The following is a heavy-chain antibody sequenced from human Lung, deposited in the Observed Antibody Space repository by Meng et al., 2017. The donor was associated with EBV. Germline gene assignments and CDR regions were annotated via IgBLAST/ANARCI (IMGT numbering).Heavy chain of an antibody. D-gene: IGHD5/OR15-5a*01. J-gene: IGHJ4*02. CDR2: IYYSGST. CDR1: GGSISSGGYY. Sequence: QVQLLDSGPGLVKPSQTLSLPGTGSGGSISSGGYYWSWIRQHPGKGLEWIGYIYYSGSTYYNPSLKSRVTISVDTSKNQFSLKLSSVTAADTAVYYCARVCEVCLDYWGQGTLVTVSS. V-gene: IGHV4-31*03. CDR3: ARVCEVCLDY.